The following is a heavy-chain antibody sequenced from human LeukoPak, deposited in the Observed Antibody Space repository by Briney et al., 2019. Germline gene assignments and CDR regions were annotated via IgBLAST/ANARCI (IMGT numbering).Heavy chain of an antibody. J-gene: IGHJ4*02. CDR1: GYTLTESS. D-gene: IGHD2-21*01. Sequence: ASVKVSCKVSGYTLTESSMHWVRQAPGQGLEWMGIINPSGGSTSYAQKFQGRVTMTRDTSTSTVYMELSSLRSEDTAVYYCARDRYAAKALLDWGQGTLVTVSS. CDR2: INPSGGST. CDR3: ARDRYAAKALLD. V-gene: IGHV1-46*01.